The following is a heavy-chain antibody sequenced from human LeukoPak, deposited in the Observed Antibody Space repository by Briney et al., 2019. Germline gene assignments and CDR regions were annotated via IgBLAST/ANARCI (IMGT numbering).Heavy chain of an antibody. Sequence: SQTLSLTCTVSGGSISSGGYYWSWIRQPPGKGLEWIGYIYYSGNTYYNPSLKSRVTISVDTSKNQFSLKLSSVTAADTAVFYCARTFYYGSGSYYDSRDAFDIWGQGTMVTVSS. J-gene: IGHJ3*02. CDR2: IYYSGNT. CDR1: GGSISSGGYY. V-gene: IGHV4-30-2*01. D-gene: IGHD3-10*01. CDR3: ARTFYYGSGSYYDSRDAFDI.